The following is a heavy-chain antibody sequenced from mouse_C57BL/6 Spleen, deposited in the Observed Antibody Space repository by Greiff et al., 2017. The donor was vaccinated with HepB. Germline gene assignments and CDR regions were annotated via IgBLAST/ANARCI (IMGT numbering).Heavy chain of an antibody. CDR2: ISDGGSYT. Sequence: EVQLQESGGGLVKPGGSLKLSCAASGFTFSSYAMSWVRQTPEKRLEWVATISDGGSYTYYPDNVKGRFTISRDNAKNNLYLQMSHLKSEDTAMYYCARAGTGWYFDVWGTGTTVTVSS. J-gene: IGHJ1*03. CDR3: ARAGTGWYFDV. CDR1: GFTFSSYA. D-gene: IGHD4-1*01. V-gene: IGHV5-4*01.